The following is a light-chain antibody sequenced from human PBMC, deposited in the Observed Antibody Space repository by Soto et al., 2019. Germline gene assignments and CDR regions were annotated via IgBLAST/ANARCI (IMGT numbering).Light chain of an antibody. CDR2: EVS. Sequence: QSVLTQPASVSGSPGQSITISCTGTSSDVGDYDDVSWYQQYAGKSPKMMIYEVSNRPSGVSNRFSGSKSGNTASLTISGQQAEDEADYYRSSYRSSNTLLFGGGTKLTVL. CDR1: SSDVGDYDD. CDR3: SSYRSSNTLL. V-gene: IGLV2-14*01. J-gene: IGLJ2*01.